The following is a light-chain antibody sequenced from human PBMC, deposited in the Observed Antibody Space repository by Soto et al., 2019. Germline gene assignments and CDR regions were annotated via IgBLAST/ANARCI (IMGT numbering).Light chain of an antibody. V-gene: IGKV1-5*03. Sequence: DIQMTQSPSTLSASVGDSVSITCRASQSVSFFLAWYQQKPGKAPKLLIYQASTLGRGVPSRFSGSGSGTDFSLTISSLQPDDFASYYCQHYKSYPLTFGGGTKVEIK. J-gene: IGKJ4*01. CDR1: QSVSFF. CDR2: QAS. CDR3: QHYKSYPLT.